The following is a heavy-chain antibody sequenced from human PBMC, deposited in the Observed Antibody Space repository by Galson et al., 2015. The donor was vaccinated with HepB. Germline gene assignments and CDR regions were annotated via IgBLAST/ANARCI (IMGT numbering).Heavy chain of an antibody. CDR1: GYTFTSYG. D-gene: IGHD3-3*01. CDR3: ASAAITIFGVVIGFDY. J-gene: IGHJ4*02. Sequence: SVKVSCKASGYTFTSYGISWVRQAPGQGLEWMGWISAYNGNTNYAQKLQGRVTMTTDTSTSTAYMELRSLRSDDTAVYYCASAAITIFGVVIGFDYWGQGTLVTVSS. V-gene: IGHV1-18*01. CDR2: ISAYNGNT.